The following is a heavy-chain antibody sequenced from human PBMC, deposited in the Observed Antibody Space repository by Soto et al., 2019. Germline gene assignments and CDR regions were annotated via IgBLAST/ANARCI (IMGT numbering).Heavy chain of an antibody. CDR1: GGTFSSYA. J-gene: IGHJ3*02. CDR2: IIPIFGTA. Sequence: SVKVSCKASGGTFSSYAISWVRQAPGQGLEWMGGIIPIFGTANYAQKFQGRVTITADESTSTAYMELSSLRSEDTAVYYCARIGEFYGTGSYANSDVFDIWGQGTLVTVSS. V-gene: IGHV1-69*13. D-gene: IGHD3-10*01. CDR3: ARIGEFYGTGSYANSDVFDI.